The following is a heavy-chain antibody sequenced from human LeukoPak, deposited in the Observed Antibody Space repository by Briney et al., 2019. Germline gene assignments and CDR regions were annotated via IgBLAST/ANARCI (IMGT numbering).Heavy chain of an antibody. Sequence: PSETLSLTCTVSGGPISSYYWSWIRQPPGKGLEWIGYIYYSGSTNYNPSLKSRVTISVDTSKNQFSLKLSSVTAADTAVYYCARGVIFDYWGQGTLVTVSS. CDR1: GGPISSYY. V-gene: IGHV4-59*01. J-gene: IGHJ4*02. CDR2: IYYSGST. CDR3: ARGVIFDY. D-gene: IGHD3-22*01.